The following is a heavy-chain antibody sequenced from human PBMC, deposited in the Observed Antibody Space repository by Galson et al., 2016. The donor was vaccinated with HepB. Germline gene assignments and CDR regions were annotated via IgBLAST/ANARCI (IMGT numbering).Heavy chain of an antibody. CDR1: GGTFANYA. D-gene: IGHD3-22*01. CDR3: ANPYFYDTSGYRPAGDAFDI. V-gene: IGHV1-69*13. CDR2: IIPVFGTA. J-gene: IGHJ3*02. Sequence: SVKVSCKASGGTFANYAISWVRQAPGHGLEWMGGIIPVFGTANYAQKFQGRVTITADESTSTAYMELSSLRSEDTAVYYCANPYFYDTSGYRPAGDAFDIWGQGTMVTVSS.